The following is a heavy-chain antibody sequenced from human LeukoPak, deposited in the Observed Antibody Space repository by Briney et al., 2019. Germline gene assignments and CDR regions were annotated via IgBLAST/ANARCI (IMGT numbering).Heavy chain of an antibody. CDR2: IKQDGSEK. D-gene: IGHD5-12*01. V-gene: IGHV3-7*01. Sequence: GGSLRLSCAASGFTFSSYWMSWVRQAPGKGLEWVANIKQDGSEKYYVDSVKGRFTISRDNAKNSLYLQMNSLRAEDTAVYYCAREFPYDIVATDYYYMDVWGKGTTVTVSS. J-gene: IGHJ6*03. CDR1: GFTFSSYW. CDR3: AREFPYDIVATDYYYMDV.